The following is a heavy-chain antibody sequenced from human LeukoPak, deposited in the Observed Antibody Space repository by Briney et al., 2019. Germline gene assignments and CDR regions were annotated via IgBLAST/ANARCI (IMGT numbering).Heavy chain of an antibody. J-gene: IGHJ4*02. CDR1: GFTFSSYA. CDR3: AKVGKLYYDFWSGYYPGSDY. Sequence: GGSLRLSCAASGFTFSSYAMSWVRQAPGKGLERVSAISGSGGSTYYADSVKGRFTISRDNSKNTLYLQMNSLRAEDTAVYYCAKVGKLYYDFWSGYYPGSDYWGQGTLVTVSS. V-gene: IGHV3-23*01. D-gene: IGHD3-3*01. CDR2: ISGSGGST.